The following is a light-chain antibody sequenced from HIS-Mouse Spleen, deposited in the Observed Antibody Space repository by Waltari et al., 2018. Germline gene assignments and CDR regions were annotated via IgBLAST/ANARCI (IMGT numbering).Light chain of an antibody. CDR2: DVS. V-gene: IGLV2-11*01. J-gene: IGLJ1*01. Sequence: QSALTQPRSVSGSPGQSVTISCTGPSSDVGGYIYVPWYQQHPGKAPTLMIYDVSKRPSGVPDRFSGSKSGNTASLTISGLQAEDEADYYCCSYAGSYTFPYVFGTGTKVTVL. CDR3: CSYAGSYTFPYV. CDR1: SSDVGGYIY.